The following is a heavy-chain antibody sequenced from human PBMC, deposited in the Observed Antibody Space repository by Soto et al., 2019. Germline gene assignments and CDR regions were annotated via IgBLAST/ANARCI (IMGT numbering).Heavy chain of an antibody. CDR3: ARAVNYYGAGSYYNVRWFDP. CDR1: GFTFSDYY. D-gene: IGHD3-10*01. J-gene: IGHJ5*02. Sequence: GGSLRLSCAASGFTFSDYYMSWIRQAPGKGLEWVAYISSSGSTIYYAGCVKGRLTISRDNAKNSLYLQMNSLRAEDTAVYYCARAVNYYGAGSYYNVRWFDPWGQGTLVTVSS. CDR2: ISSSGSTI. V-gene: IGHV3-11*01.